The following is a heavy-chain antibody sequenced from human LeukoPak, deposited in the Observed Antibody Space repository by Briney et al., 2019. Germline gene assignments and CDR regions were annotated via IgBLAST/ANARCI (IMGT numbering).Heavy chain of an antibody. J-gene: IGHJ3*01. CDR1: GFPFGDYG. V-gene: IGHV3-20*04. CDR2: ISWNGGNT. D-gene: IGHD3-16*01. CDR3: ARDFLHLGG. Sequence: GGSLRLSCSASGFPFGDYGMSWVRQAPGKGLEWVSGISWNGGNTDYAASVKGRFAVSRDNARNSLYLQMNSLRAEDTAVYYCARDFLHLGGWGQGTMVTVSS.